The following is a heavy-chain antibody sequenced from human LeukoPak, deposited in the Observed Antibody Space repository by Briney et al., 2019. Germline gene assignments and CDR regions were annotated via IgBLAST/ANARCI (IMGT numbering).Heavy chain of an antibody. CDR2: IYPGDSDT. J-gene: IGHJ5*02. CDR1: GYSFTSYW. D-gene: IGHD5-18*01. Sequence: GDSLKISCKGSGYSFTSYWIGWVRQMPGKGLKCIANIYPGDSDTRYSPSFQGQVTISADKSISTASLQWSSLKASDTAMYYCARRPYSYRSDWFDPWGQGTLVTVSS. V-gene: IGHV5-51*01. CDR3: ARRPYSYRSDWFDP.